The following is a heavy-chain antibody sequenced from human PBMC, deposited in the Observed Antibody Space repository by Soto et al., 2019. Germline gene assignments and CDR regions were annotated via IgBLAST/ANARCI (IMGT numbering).Heavy chain of an antibody. CDR3: AREEVTMVRGVYYYYGMDV. J-gene: IGHJ6*02. CDR2: IYYSGST. D-gene: IGHD3-10*01. Sequence: PSETLSLTCTVSGGSVSSGSYYWSWIRQPPGKGLEWIGYIYYSGSTNYNPSLKSRVTISVDTSKNQFSLKLSSVTAADTAVYYCAREEVTMVRGVYYYYGMDVWGQGTTVTVSS. CDR1: GGSVSSGSYY. V-gene: IGHV4-61*01.